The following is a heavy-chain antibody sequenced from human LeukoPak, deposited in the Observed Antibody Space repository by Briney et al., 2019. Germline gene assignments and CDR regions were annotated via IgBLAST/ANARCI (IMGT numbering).Heavy chain of an antibody. Sequence: SETLSLTCAVYGGSFSGFSWTWIRQSPGKGLEWIGEINDIGSTTFNPSLKSRIAISVDTSMNQFSLKLSSVTAADTAVYYCAREGGGVLFDYWGQGTLVTVSS. CDR2: INDIGST. J-gene: IGHJ4*02. CDR3: AREGGGVLFDY. CDR1: GGSFSGFS. V-gene: IGHV4-34*01. D-gene: IGHD3-16*01.